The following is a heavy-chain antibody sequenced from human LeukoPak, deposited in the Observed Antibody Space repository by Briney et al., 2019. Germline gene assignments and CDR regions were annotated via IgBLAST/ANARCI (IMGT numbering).Heavy chain of an antibody. Sequence: SETLSLTCTVSGDSISSSPYYWGWIRQPPGKGLEWIGTISYSGNTYYNSSLKSRVTISVDTSKNQFSLKLSSVTVADTAVYYCARGSYDILTGYYVEYYFDYWGQGTLVTVSS. CDR3: ARGSYDILTGYYVEYYFDY. CDR2: ISYSGNT. J-gene: IGHJ4*02. D-gene: IGHD3-9*01. CDR1: GDSISSSPYY. V-gene: IGHV4-39*01.